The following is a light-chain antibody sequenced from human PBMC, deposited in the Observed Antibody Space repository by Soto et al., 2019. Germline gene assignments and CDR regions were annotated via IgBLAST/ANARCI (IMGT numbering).Light chain of an antibody. J-gene: IGKJ3*01. CDR3: QHYGTSPFT. Sequence: ELVLTQSPGTLSLSPGARATLSCRASQSVASSYLAWYQQKPGQAPRLLIYGASSRATGIPDRFSGSGSGTDFTLTITRLEPDDFAVYYCQHYGTSPFTFGPGTKVDIK. CDR2: GAS. CDR1: QSVASSY. V-gene: IGKV3-20*01.